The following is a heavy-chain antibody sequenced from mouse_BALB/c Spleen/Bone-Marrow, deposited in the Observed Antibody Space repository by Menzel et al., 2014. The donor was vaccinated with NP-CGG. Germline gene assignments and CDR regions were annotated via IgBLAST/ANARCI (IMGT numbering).Heavy chain of an antibody. CDR2: INTNGGST. CDR1: GFTFSSYY. V-gene: IGHV5-6-2*01. D-gene: IGHD2-3*01. J-gene: IGHJ3*01. CDR3: ASLYDGYSVFVY. Sequence: EVQVVASGGGLVKLGGSLKLSCAASGFTFSSYYMSWVRQTPEKRLELVAAINTNGGSTYYPDTVKGRFTISRDNAKNTLYLQMSSLKSEGTALYYCASLYDGYSVFVYWGQGTLVTVSA.